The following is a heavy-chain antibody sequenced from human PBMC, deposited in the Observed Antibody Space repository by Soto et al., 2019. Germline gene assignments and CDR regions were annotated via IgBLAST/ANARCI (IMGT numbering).Heavy chain of an antibody. CDR3: ARNHCSGGSCYSYDAFDI. D-gene: IGHD2-15*01. CDR2: IYYSGST. Sequence: QLQLQESGPGLVKPSETLSLTCTVSGGSISSSSYYWGWIRQPPGKGLEWIGSIYYSGSTYYNPSFKSRVTISVDTSKNQFSLKLSSVTAADTAVYYCARNHCSGGSCYSYDAFDIWGQGTMVTVSS. V-gene: IGHV4-39*01. J-gene: IGHJ3*02. CDR1: GGSISSSSYY.